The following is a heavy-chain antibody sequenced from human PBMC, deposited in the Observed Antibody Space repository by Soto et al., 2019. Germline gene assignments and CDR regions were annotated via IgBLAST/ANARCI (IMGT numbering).Heavy chain of an antibody. CDR2: ISYDGTRR. V-gene: IGHV3-30-3*01. CDR1: GVVFRTYA. Sequence: GGSLRLSCAVSGVVFRTYAFHWVRQAPGRGLDWVSVISYDGTRRSYADSVRGRFTISRDNSKNTLYLQMNSLRTEDTATYYCARDRYGDSFYGLDAWGQGTTVTVSS. CDR3: ARDRYGDSFYGLDA. D-gene: IGHD4-17*01. J-gene: IGHJ6*02.